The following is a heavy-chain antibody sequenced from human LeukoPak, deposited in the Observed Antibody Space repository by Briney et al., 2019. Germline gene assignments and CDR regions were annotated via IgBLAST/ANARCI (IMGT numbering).Heavy chain of an antibody. D-gene: IGHD4-4*01. CDR2: IYPGEGIYATATT. Sequence: SSETLSLTCSVSGVSISAYYWSWIRQSAGNRLEWIGRIYPGEGIYATATTSYNPSFKSRVTMSGDTSKNQLSLELSSVTAADTAVYYCARDPTTVTTIFDSWGQGILVTVSS. V-gene: IGHV4-4*07. J-gene: IGHJ4*02. CDR1: GVSISAYY. CDR3: ARDPTTVTTIFDS.